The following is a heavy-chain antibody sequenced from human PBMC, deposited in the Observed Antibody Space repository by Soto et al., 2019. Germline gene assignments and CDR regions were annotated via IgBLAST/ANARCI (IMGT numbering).Heavy chain of an antibody. CDR1: GGTFNSYI. CDR2: IIPVSGTA. D-gene: IGHD6-19*01. Sequence: GASVKVSCKASGGTFNSYIITWVRQAPGRGLEWMGGIIPVSGTANYGQKFQDRVTITADTFTTTTYLELRSLTSEDTAVYFCARLYTKGWYVPGVEYWGQGTLVTVSS. J-gene: IGHJ4*01. V-gene: IGHV1-69*06. CDR3: ARLYTKGWYVPGVEY.